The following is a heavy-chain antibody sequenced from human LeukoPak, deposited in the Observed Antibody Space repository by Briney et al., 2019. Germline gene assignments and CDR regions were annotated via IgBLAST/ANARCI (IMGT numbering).Heavy chain of an antibody. V-gene: IGHV3-7*01. Sequence: GGSLRLSCAASGFTFSSYWMSWVRQAPGKGLEWVANIKQDGSEKYYVDSVKGRFTISRDNAKNSLYLQMNSLRAEDTAVYYCGRGGAYYYDTSGYYFIDDWGQGTLVTVSS. D-gene: IGHD3-22*01. CDR1: GFTFSSYW. CDR3: GRGGAYYYDTSGYYFIDD. J-gene: IGHJ4*02. CDR2: IKQDGSEK.